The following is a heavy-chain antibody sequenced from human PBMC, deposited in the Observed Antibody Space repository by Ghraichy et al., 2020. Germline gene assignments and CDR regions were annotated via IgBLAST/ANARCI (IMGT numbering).Heavy chain of an antibody. D-gene: IGHD4-23*01. CDR2: IRSKGNSYAT. V-gene: IGHV3-73*01. CDR3: TRLYGGNPNFDY. J-gene: IGHJ4*02. Sequence: GESLNISCAASGFTFSASAMHWVRQASGKGLEWVGRIRSKGNSYATAYAASVKGRFTISRDDSKNTAYLQMNSLKTEDTAVYYCTRLYGGNPNFDYWVQGTLVTVSS. CDR1: GFTFSASA.